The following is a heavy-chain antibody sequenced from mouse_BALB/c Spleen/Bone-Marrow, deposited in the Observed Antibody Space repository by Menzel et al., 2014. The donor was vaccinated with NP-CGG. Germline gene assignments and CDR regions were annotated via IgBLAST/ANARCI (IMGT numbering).Heavy chain of an antibody. J-gene: IGHJ3*01. CDR2: IYPGNGNT. CDR3: ARGGYYRYDGFAY. CDR1: GYTFTDYY. Sequence: SGAELARPGASVKLSCKASGYTFTDYYINWVRRRTGQGLERIGEIYPGNGNTYYNEKFKGKATLTADKSSSTAYMQLSSLTSEDSAVYFCARGGYYRYDGFAYWGQGTLVTVSA. V-gene: IGHV1-77*01. D-gene: IGHD2-14*01.